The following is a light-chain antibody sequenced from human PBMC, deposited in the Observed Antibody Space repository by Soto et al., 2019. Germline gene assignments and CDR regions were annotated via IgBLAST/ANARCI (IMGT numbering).Light chain of an antibody. CDR2: GAS. CDR1: QSVSSN. V-gene: IGKV3-15*01. J-gene: IGKJ1*01. CDR3: QQYNNWPPAWT. Sequence: EIVVTQSPATLSVSPGERATLSWRATQSVSSNLAWYQQKPGQAPRLPLHGASTRATGIPARFSGSGSGKEFTLNISSLQSEDFAVYYCQQYNNWPPAWTFGQGTKVDIK.